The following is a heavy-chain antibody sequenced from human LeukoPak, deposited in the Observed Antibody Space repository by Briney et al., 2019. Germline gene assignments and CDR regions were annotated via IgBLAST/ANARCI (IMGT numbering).Heavy chain of an antibody. Sequence: PGGSLRLSCAASGFTFSSYSMNWVRQAPGKGLDWVSSISSSSSYIYYADSVKGRFTISRDNAKNSLYLQMNSLRAEDTAVYYCARDRSNGDYAFDYWGQGALVTVSS. V-gene: IGHV3-21*01. CDR2: ISSSSSYI. CDR3: ARDRSNGDYAFDY. CDR1: GFTFSSYS. J-gene: IGHJ4*02. D-gene: IGHD4-17*01.